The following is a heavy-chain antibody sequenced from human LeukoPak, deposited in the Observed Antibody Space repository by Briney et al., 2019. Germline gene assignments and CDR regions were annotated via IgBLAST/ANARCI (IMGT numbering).Heavy chain of an antibody. D-gene: IGHD5-18*01. J-gene: IGHJ4*02. CDR2: IYSGGST. CDR1: GFTFSSYA. V-gene: IGHV3-53*01. CDR3: ASPRIQLWFSFDY. Sequence: GGSLRLSCAASGFTFSSYAMSWVRQAPGKGLEWVSVIYSGGSTYYADSVKGRFTISRDNSKNTLYLQMNSLRAEDTAVYYCASPRIQLWFSFDYWGQGTLVTVSS.